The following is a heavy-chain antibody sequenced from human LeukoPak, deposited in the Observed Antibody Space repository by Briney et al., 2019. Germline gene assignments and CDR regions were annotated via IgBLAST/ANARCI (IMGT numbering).Heavy chain of an antibody. CDR3: ARDNSVGDNAWWFDP. V-gene: IGHV1-46*01. CDR1: GYTLTKLS. CDR2: INPTGGST. Sequence: ASVKVSCKVSGYTLTKLSMHWVRQAPGQGLEWMGLINPTGGSTGYAQKFQGRVTMTRDMSTSTDYMELSSLRSEDTAIYYCARDNSVGDNAWWFDPWGQGTLVTVSS. D-gene: IGHD1-26*01. J-gene: IGHJ5*02.